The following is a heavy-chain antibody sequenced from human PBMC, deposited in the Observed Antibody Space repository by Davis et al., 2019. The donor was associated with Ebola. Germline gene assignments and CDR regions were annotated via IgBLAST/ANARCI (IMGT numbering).Heavy chain of an antibody. V-gene: IGHV1-2*06. Sequence: AASVQVSCKASGYTFTGYYLQRVRQAPGQGLEWMGRINPNSGGTNYAQRFQGRVTMTRDTSISTAYMEIGRLRSDDTAVYYCVRGSIADTALIDYWGQGTLVTVSS. D-gene: IGHD5-18*01. J-gene: IGHJ4*02. CDR2: INPNSGGT. CDR3: VRGSIADTALIDY. CDR1: GYTFTGYY.